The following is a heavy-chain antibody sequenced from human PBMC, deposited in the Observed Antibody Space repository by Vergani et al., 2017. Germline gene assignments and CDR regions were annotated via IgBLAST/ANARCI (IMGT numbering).Heavy chain of an antibody. V-gene: IGHV3-23*01. CDR1: GFTFSSYA. CDR3: ARVYLGYSSSWYETKYYYYYYYMDV. D-gene: IGHD6-13*01. J-gene: IGHJ6*03. Sequence: EVQLLESGGGLVQPGGSLRLSCAASGFTFSSYAMSWVRQAPGKGLEWVSAISGSGGSTYYADSVKGRFTISSDNSKNTLYLQMNSLRAEDTGVYYCARVYLGYSSSWYETKYYYYYYYMDVWGKGTTVTVSS. CDR2: ISGSGGST.